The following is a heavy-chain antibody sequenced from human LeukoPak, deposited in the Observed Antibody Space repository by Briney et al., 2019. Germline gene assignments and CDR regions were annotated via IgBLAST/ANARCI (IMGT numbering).Heavy chain of an antibody. Sequence: GGSLRLSCAASGFTFSSYGMHWVRQAPGKGLEWVAVISYDGSNKYYADSVKGRFTISRDNSKHTLYLQMNSLRAEDTAVYYCAKVERWYLDYWGQGTLVTVSS. V-gene: IGHV3-30*18. CDR2: ISYDGSNK. CDR1: GFTFSSYG. CDR3: AKVERWYLDY. D-gene: IGHD5-24*01. J-gene: IGHJ4*02.